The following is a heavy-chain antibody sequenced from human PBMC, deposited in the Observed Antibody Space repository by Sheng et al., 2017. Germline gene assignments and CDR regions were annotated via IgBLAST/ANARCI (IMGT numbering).Heavy chain of an antibody. J-gene: IGHJ4*02. CDR3: ADAASGYSYGGIDY. CDR1: GFTFSAYV. V-gene: IGHV3-23*04. D-gene: IGHD5-18*01. CDR2: ISGSGGST. Sequence: EVQLVESGGDLVQPGESLRLSCAGSGFTFSAYVMSWVRQAPGKGLEWVSSISGSGGSTYYADSVKGRFTISRDNSKNTLYLQMNSLRAEDTAVYYCADAASGYSYGGIDYWGQGTLVTVSS.